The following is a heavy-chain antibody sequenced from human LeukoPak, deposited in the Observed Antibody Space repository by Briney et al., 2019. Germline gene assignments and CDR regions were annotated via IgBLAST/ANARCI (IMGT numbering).Heavy chain of an antibody. J-gene: IGHJ4*02. CDR3: ARRPTYFGWRPSESPSYFDF. CDR2: INRSGSP. Sequence: RSSETLSLTCAVFGGSLSGYYWSWIRQPPGKGLEWIAEINRSGSPNYNPPLKSRVTISVDTSKNQFSLRLTSVTAADTAVYYCARRPTYFGWRPSESPSYFDFWGQGTLVTVSS. CDR1: GGSLSGYY. D-gene: IGHD3-9*01. V-gene: IGHV4-34*01.